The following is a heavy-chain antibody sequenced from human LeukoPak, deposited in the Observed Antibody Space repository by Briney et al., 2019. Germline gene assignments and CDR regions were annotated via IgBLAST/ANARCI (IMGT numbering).Heavy chain of an antibody. J-gene: IGHJ6*02. Sequence: SETLSLTCTVSGASINNFYWSWIRQPPGKGLEWIGEINHSGSTNYNPSLKSRVTISVDTSKNQFSLKLSSVTAADTAVYYCARDRLVSGWPQGYYYYGMDVWGQGTTVTVSS. CDR2: INHSGST. D-gene: IGHD6-19*01. V-gene: IGHV4-34*01. CDR3: ARDRLVSGWPQGYYYYGMDV. CDR1: GASINNFY.